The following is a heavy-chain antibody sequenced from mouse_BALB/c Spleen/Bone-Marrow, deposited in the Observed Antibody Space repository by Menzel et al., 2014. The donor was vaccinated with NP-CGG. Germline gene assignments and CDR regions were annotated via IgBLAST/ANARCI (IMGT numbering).Heavy chain of an antibody. D-gene: IGHD2-10*02. V-gene: IGHV7-1*02. J-gene: IGHJ3*01. CDR1: GFTFSDFY. CDR2: SRNKAKYYTT. Sequence: VQLKESGGGLVQPGDSLRLSCATSGFTFSDFYMEWVRQPPGKRLEWIAASRNKAKYYTTEYSASVKGRFIVSRDTSQSVLHLQMNALRAEDTAIYYCARDVGYGNYFVYWGQGTLVTVSA. CDR3: ARDVGYGNYFVY.